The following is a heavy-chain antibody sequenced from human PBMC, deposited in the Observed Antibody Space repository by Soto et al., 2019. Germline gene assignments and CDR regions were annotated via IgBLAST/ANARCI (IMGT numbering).Heavy chain of an antibody. J-gene: IGHJ5*02. CDR3: AREGHSSWEWLDP. CDR1: GDPLSYGGYY. Sequence: QVQLQESGPGLVEPSQTLSLVCSVSGDPLSYGGYYWSWGRQSPGKALEWIGFVYHTGATYYHPSLESRVTMAVDMSKNEFSLKLTSVTAADTATYYWAREGHSSWEWLDPWGQGILVTVSS. V-gene: IGHV4-31*03. CDR2: VYHTGAT. D-gene: IGHD1-26*01.